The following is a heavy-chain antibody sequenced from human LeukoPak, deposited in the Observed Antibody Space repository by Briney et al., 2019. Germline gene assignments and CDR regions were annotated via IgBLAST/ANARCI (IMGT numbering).Heavy chain of an antibody. J-gene: IGHJ4*02. CDR1: GGSFSGYY. CDR3: ARVLIVAAGTLDY. Sequence: KPSETLSLTCAVYGGSFSGYYWSWIRQPPGKGLEWIGEINHSGSTNYNPSLKSRVTISVDTSKNQFSLKLSSVTAADTAVYYCARVLIVAAGTLDYWGQGTLVTVSS. D-gene: IGHD6-13*01. V-gene: IGHV4-34*01. CDR2: INHSGST.